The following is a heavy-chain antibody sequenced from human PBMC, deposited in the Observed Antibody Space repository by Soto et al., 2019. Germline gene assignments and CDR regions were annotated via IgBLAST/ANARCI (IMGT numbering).Heavy chain of an antibody. Sequence: SVKVSCKASGYTFTSYGISWVRHAPGQGLEWMGWISAYNGNTNYAQKLQGRVTMTTDTSTSTAYMELRSLRSDDTAVYYCARDTNYYDSSGYSDWWGQGTLVTVSS. D-gene: IGHD3-22*01. V-gene: IGHV1-18*04. CDR3: ARDTNYYDSSGYSDW. CDR1: GYTFTSYG. CDR2: ISAYNGNT. J-gene: IGHJ4*02.